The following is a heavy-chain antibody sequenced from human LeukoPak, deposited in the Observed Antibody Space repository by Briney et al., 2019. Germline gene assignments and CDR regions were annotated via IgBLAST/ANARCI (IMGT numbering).Heavy chain of an antibody. J-gene: IGHJ6*03. Sequence: GGSLRLSCAASGFTFGDHYMDWVRQAPGKGLEWVGRIRDKANSYTTEYAASVKGRFTISRDDSKNSLYLQMNSLRAEDTAVYYCVRGPTNSGYPYYSYMDVWGKGTTVTVSS. CDR3: VRGPTNSGYPYYSYMDV. V-gene: IGHV3-72*01. CDR1: GFTFGDHY. CDR2: IRDKANSYTT. D-gene: IGHD5-12*01.